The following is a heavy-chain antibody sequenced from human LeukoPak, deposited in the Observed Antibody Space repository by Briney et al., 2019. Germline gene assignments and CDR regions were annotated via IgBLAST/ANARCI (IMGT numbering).Heavy chain of an antibody. Sequence: TGGSLRLSCAASGFTFSSYAMHWVRQAPGKGLEWVAVISYDGSNKYYADSVKGRFTISRDNSKNTLYLQMNSLRAEDTAVYYCARDQGGVIAFDAFDIWGQGTMVTVSS. J-gene: IGHJ3*02. V-gene: IGHV3-30-3*01. CDR1: GFTFSSYA. CDR3: ARDQGGVIAFDAFDI. CDR2: ISYDGSNK. D-gene: IGHD3-10*01.